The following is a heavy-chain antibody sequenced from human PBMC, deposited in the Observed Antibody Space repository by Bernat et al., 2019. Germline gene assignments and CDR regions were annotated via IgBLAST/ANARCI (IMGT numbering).Heavy chain of an antibody. Sequence: EVQLVESGGGLVKPGGSLRLSCAASGFTFSSYSMNWVRQAPGKGLEWVSSISSSSSYIYYADSVKGRFTISRDNAKNSLYLQMNSLRAEDTAVYYCARDLRDIVVVVAVPDAFDIWGQGKMITVSS. J-gene: IGHJ3*02. CDR2: ISSSSSYI. CDR1: GFTFSSYS. CDR3: ARDLRDIVVVVAVPDAFDI. V-gene: IGHV3-21*01. D-gene: IGHD2-15*01.